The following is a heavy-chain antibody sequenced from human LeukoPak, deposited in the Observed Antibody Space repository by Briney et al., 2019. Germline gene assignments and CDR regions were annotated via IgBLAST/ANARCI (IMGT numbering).Heavy chain of an antibody. CDR1: GFTFSSCS. V-gene: IGHV3-21*01. CDR3: VRAGYAYNYYYAMDV. Sequence: GGSLRLSCAASGFTFSSCSMNWGRQAPGRGLEWVSSLSSGGNYIYYADSVKGRFTSSRDNAKNSLYLQMNSLRAEDTAVYYCVRAGYAYNYYYAMDVWGQETTVTVSS. J-gene: IGHJ6*02. D-gene: IGHD2-15*01. CDR2: LSSGGNYI.